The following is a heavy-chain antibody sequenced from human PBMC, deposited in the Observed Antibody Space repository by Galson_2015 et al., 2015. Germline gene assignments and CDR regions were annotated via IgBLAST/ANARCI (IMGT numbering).Heavy chain of an antibody. CDR1: GFTFSSYW. D-gene: IGHD1-14*01. CDR3: ARVHHPLPYPLDAFDI. Sequence: SLRLSCAASGFTFSSYWMSWVRQAPGKGLEWVANIKQDGSEKYYVDSVKGRFTISRDNAKNSLYLQMNSLRAEDTAVYYCARVHHPLPYPLDAFDIWGQGTMVTVSS. CDR2: IKQDGSEK. J-gene: IGHJ3*02. V-gene: IGHV3-7*05.